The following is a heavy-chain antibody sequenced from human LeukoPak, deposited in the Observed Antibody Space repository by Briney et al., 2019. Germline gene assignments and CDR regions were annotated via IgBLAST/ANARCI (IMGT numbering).Heavy chain of an antibody. CDR3: ARISVVTTFRSPKYYFDY. Sequence: GGSLRLSCVASGFTLSDYYMSWIRQAPGKGLEWISFISSSGSTKYYADSVKGRFTISRDTTQNSLYLQMNSLRAEDTAVYYCARISVVTTFRSPKYYFDYWGQGTLVTVSS. D-gene: IGHD2/OR15-2a*01. CDR2: ISSSGSTK. V-gene: IGHV3-11*04. J-gene: IGHJ4*02. CDR1: GFTLSDYY.